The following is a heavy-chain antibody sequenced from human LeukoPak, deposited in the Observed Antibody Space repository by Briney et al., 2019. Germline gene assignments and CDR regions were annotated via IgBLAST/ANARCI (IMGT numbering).Heavy chain of an antibody. CDR1: GGTFSSYA. CDR3: ARGRTGSTDFDY. J-gene: IGHJ4*02. Sequence: PVKVSCKASGGTFSSYAISWVRQAPGQGLEWMGGIIPIFGTANYAQKFQGRVTITADESTSTAYMELSSLRSEDTAVYYCARGRTGSTDFDYWGQGTLVTVSS. V-gene: IGHV1-69*13. D-gene: IGHD3/OR15-3a*01. CDR2: IIPIFGTA.